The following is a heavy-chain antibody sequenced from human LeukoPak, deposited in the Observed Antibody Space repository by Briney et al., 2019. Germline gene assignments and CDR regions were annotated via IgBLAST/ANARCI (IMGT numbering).Heavy chain of an antibody. CDR2: VKQDGSGE. CDR1: GFTFTSAW. J-gene: IGHJ4*02. V-gene: IGHV3-7*03. Sequence: GGSLRLSCGASGFTFTSAWMNWVRQAPGKGLEWVANVKQDGSGEYYVDSVKGRFTISRDSAKNSLYLQMNSLRAEDTAVYYCARGDFDCWGQGTLVTVSS. CDR3: ARGDFDC.